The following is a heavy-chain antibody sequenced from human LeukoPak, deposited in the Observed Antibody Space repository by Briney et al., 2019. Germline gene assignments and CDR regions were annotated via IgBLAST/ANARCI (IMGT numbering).Heavy chain of an antibody. CDR3: ARGRYYDSSGYDGDYFDY. D-gene: IGHD3-22*01. CDR1: GGSISSYY. CDR2: IYTSGST. Sequence: PSETQSLTCTVSGGSISSYYWSWIRQPAGKGLEWIGRIYTSGSTSYNPSLKSRVTMSVDTSKNQFSLKLSSVTAADTAVYYCARGRYYDSSGYDGDYFDYWGQGTLVTVSS. J-gene: IGHJ4*02. V-gene: IGHV4-4*07.